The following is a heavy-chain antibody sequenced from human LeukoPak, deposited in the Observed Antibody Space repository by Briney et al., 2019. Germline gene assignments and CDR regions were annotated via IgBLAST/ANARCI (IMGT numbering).Heavy chain of an antibody. J-gene: IGHJ4*02. D-gene: IGHD1-7*01. V-gene: IGHV4-31*03. Sequence: SETLSLTCTVSGGSISSGGYYWSWIRQHPGKGLEWIGYIYYSGSTYYNPSLKSRVTMSVDTSKNQFSLKLSSVTAADTAVYYCARDNRTNWNYTGGYYFDYWGQGTLVTVSS. CDR3: ARDNRTNWNYTGGYYFDY. CDR2: IYYSGST. CDR1: GGSISSGGYY.